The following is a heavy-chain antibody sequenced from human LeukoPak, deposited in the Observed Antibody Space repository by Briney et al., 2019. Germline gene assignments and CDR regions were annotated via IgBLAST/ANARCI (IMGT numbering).Heavy chain of an antibody. CDR2: VTSSGNTI. J-gene: IGHJ4*02. V-gene: IGHV3-11*01. Sequence: GGSLRLSCAASGFTFSDYYMSWIRQAPGKGLEWVSYVTSSGNTIDYADSVKGRFIISRDNAKNSPYLQMNSLPAEDTAVYYCARARRGGPFDYWGQGTLVTVSA. CDR3: ARARRGGPFDY. CDR1: GFTFSDYY. D-gene: IGHD3-16*01.